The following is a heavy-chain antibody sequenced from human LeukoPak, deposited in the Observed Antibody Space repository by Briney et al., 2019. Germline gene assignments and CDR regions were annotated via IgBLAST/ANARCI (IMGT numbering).Heavy chain of an antibody. Sequence: ASVKVSCKASGYTFTSYGISWVRQAPGQGLEWMGWISAYNGNTNYAQKLQGRVTMTTDTSTSTAYMELSRLRSDDTAVYYCATVTSRYCSGGSCYLHYWGQGTLVTVSS. V-gene: IGHV1-18*01. CDR3: ATVTSRYCSGGSCYLHY. CDR2: ISAYNGNT. CDR1: GYTFTSYG. J-gene: IGHJ4*02. D-gene: IGHD2-15*01.